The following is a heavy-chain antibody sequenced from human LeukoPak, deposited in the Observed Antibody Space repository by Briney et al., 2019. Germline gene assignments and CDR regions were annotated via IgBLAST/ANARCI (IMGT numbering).Heavy chain of an antibody. CDR3: ARGPTRPWFDP. D-gene: IGHD5-12*01. V-gene: IGHV1-3*01. Sequence: GASVKASCTASGYTFTSYAMHWVRQAPGQRLEWMGWINAGNGNTKYSQKFQGRVTITRDTSASTAYMELSSLRSEDTAVYHCARGPTRPWFDPWGQGTLVTVSS. CDR1: GYTFTSYA. CDR2: INAGNGNT. J-gene: IGHJ5*02.